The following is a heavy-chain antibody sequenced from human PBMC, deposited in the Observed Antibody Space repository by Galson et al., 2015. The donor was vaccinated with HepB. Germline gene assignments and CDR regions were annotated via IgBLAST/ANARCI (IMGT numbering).Heavy chain of an antibody. Sequence: SVKVSCKASGYTFTSYAISWVRQAPGQGLEWMGWISAYNGNTNYAQKLQGRVTMTTDTSTSTAYMGLRSLGSDDTAVYYCARVEGFGEFYYYYGMDVWGQGTTVTVSS. CDR3: ARVEGFGEFYYYYGMDV. V-gene: IGHV1-18*01. J-gene: IGHJ6*02. D-gene: IGHD3-10*01. CDR2: ISAYNGNT. CDR1: GYTFTSYA.